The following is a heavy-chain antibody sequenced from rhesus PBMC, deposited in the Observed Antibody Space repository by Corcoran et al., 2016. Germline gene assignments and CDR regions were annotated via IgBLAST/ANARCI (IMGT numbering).Heavy chain of an antibody. CDR1: GGSISSNY. CDR3: ATFPDV. J-gene: IGHJ5-2*02. V-gene: IGHV4-173*01. Sequence: QLQLQESGTGLVKLSETRSLTCTVSGGSISSNYGSWIRQPPGKGLEWIGRIAGSGGNTDYKPSLKSRITTSTDTSKNQFSLKLASVTAADTAIYYCATFPDVWGRGVLVTVSS. CDR2: IAGSGGNT.